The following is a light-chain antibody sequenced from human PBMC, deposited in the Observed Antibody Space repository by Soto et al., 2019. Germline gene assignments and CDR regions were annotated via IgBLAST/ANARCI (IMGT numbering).Light chain of an antibody. CDR3: QQFGTPPWT. Sequence: EIVLTQSPGTLSLSPGEGATLSCRASQSINSFLAWFQQKPGQAPRLLISAISTRASGIPDRFSGSGSGTHFNLTISRLEPEDFAVYYCQQFGTPPWTFGQGTKVDIK. V-gene: IGKV3-20*01. J-gene: IGKJ1*01. CDR1: QSINSF. CDR2: AIS.